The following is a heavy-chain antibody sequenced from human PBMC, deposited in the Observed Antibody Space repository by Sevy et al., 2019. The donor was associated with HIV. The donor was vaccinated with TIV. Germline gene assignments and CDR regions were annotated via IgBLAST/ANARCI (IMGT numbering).Heavy chain of an antibody. V-gene: IGHV3-21*01. CDR2: ISSSSSYI. CDR3: AGGGSVAARRDAFDI. D-gene: IGHD6-6*01. CDR1: GFTFSSYS. J-gene: IGHJ3*02. Sequence: GGSLRLSCAASGFTFSSYSMNWVRQAPGKGLEWVSSISSSSSYIYYADSVKGRFTISRDNAKNSLYLQMNSLRAEDRAVYYCAGGGSVAARRDAFDIWGQGTMVTVS.